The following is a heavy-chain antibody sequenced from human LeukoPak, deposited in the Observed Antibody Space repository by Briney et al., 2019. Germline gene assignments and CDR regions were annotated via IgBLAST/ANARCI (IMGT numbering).Heavy chain of an antibody. Sequence: GGSLRLSCVGSGFTFNTYAMTWVRQAPVKGLEWVSVVSGSGHNTSYADSVKGRFTISRDNSKNTMYLQMNSLRAEDTATYYCAKHQWYSLIHSTGPLDYWGQGTLVTVSS. CDR3: AKHQWYSLIHSTGPLDY. D-gene: IGHD1-1*01. J-gene: IGHJ4*02. CDR1: GFTFNTYA. CDR2: VSGSGHNT. V-gene: IGHV3-23*01.